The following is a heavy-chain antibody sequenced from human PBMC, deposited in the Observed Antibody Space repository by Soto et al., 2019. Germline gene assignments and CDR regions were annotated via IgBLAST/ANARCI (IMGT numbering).Heavy chain of an antibody. V-gene: IGHV1-46*01. J-gene: IGHJ4*02. D-gene: IGHD5-18*01. CDR3: AREPNESYYFDY. CDR2: IRPSGGRT. Sequence: QVHLVQSVAEVKKPGASVKVSCKASGYTFTNYYIHWVRQAPGQGLEWLGIIRPSGGRTEYAQRFQGRYTLNRDTSTSTVYMELTSLTSEDTAVYYCAREPNESYYFDYWGQGALVTVAS. CDR1: GYTFTNYY.